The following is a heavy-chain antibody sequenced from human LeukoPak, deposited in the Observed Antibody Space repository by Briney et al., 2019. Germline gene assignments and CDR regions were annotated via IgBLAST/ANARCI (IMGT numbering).Heavy chain of an antibody. V-gene: IGHV3-30*18. J-gene: IGHJ5*02. Sequence: GGSLRLSCSASGFTFSSYGMHWVRQAPGKGLEWVAVISYDGSNKYYADSLKGRFTISRDNSKNTLYLQMNSLRAEDTAVYYCAKDLGVGLERRFDPWGQGTLVTVSS. CDR3: AKDLGVGLERRFDP. D-gene: IGHD1-1*01. CDR1: GFTFSSYG. CDR2: ISYDGSNK.